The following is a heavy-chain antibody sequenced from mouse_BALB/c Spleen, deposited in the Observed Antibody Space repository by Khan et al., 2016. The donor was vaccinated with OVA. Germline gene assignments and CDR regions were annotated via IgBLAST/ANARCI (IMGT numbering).Heavy chain of an antibody. V-gene: IGHV2-6-1*01. J-gene: IGHJ4*01. D-gene: IGHD2-4*01. CDR3: ARQPYYHYNSMDY. CDR2: IWSDGST. Sequence: QVQLKESGPGLVAPSQSLSITCTISGFSLTNYGVHWVRQPPGKGLEWLVVIWSDGSTTYNSALKSRLTISKDNSKSQVFLKVNSIQTDDTAMYFCARQPYYHYNSMDYWGQGTSVTVSS. CDR1: GFSLTNYG.